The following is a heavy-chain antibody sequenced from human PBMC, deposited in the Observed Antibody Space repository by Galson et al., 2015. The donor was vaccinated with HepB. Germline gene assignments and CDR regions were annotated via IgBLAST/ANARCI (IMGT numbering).Heavy chain of an antibody. V-gene: IGHV3-23*01. D-gene: IGHD3-22*01. CDR3: GKARYRGSSDYHSPGD. Sequence: SLRLSCAASGFTFSDYAMSWVRQAPGKGLEWVSAISGSGGRTYYAGSVKGRFTISRDNSKKTVHLPVNSLRADDSAAYYCGKARYRGSSDYHSPGDWGEGTLLTVSS. CDR2: ISGSGGRT. CDR1: GFTFSDYA. J-gene: IGHJ4*02.